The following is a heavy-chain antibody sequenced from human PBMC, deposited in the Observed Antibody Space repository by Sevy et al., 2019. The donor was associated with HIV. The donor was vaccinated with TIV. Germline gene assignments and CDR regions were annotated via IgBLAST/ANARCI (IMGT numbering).Heavy chain of an antibody. V-gene: IGHV3-21*01. CDR1: GFTFSNYE. CDR3: ARDKTILEGRYGMDV. CDR2: ISSGSGYI. D-gene: IGHD3-3*01. J-gene: IGHJ6*02. Sequence: GGSLRLSCAASGFTFSNYEMNWVRQVPGKGLEWVSFISSGSGYIYYADSMKGRFTISRDNAKNSLYLQLNSLRAEDTAVYYCARDKTILEGRYGMDVWGQGTTVTVSS.